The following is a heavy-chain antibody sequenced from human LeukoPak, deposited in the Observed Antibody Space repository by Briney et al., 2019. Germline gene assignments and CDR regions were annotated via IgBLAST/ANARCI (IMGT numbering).Heavy chain of an antibody. CDR1: GGSISSYC. V-gene: IGHV4-59*01. Sequence: PSETLSLTCTVSGGSISSYCWSWIRQPPGKGLEWIGYIYYSGSTNYNPSLKSRVTISVDTSKNQFSLKLSSVTAADTAVYYCARDKFLYYYYYMDVWGKGTTVTVSS. J-gene: IGHJ6*03. CDR3: ARDKFLYYYYYMDV. CDR2: IYYSGST.